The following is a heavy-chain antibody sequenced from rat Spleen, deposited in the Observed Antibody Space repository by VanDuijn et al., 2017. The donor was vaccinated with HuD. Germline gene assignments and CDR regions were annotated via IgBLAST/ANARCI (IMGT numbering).Heavy chain of an antibody. Sequence: EVQLVASGGVLVQPGRSLKLSCAASGFTFSDYNMAWVRQAPKKGLEWVATISYDGSSTYYRDSVKGRFTISRDNAKSTLYLQMDSLRSEDTATYYCARHELPGYNWFAYWGQGVMVTVSS. J-gene: IGHJ2*01. CDR1: GFTFSDYN. CDR2: ISYDGSST. CDR3: ARHELPGYNWFAY. V-gene: IGHV5-7*01. D-gene: IGHD1-4*01.